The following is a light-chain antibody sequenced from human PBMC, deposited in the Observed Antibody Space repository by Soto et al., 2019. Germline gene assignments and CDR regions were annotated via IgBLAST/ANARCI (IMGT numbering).Light chain of an antibody. J-gene: IGKJ5*01. Sequence: DNQLTQSPSSISASVGGRVTITCRASQAVNSWLAWFQQKPGMAPKLVIYDVSSLQSGVPSRFSGSGSGTEFTLTISSLQPEDFATYYCQQSNNHPISFGQGTRLEI. CDR1: QAVNSW. CDR2: DVS. V-gene: IGKV1-12*01. CDR3: QQSNNHPIS.